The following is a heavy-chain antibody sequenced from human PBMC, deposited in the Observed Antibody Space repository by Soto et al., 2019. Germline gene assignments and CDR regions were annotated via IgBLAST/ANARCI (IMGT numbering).Heavy chain of an antibody. V-gene: IGHV5-51*01. CDR3: ARHINVDTAMVTSGWFDP. J-gene: IGHJ5*02. CDR1: GYSFTSYW. D-gene: IGHD5-18*01. Sequence: PGESLKISCKGSGYSFTSYWIGWVRQMPGKGLELMGIIYPGDSDTRYSPSFQGQVTISADKSISTAYLQWSSLKASDTAMYYCARHINVDTAMVTSGWFDPWGQGTLVTVSS. CDR2: IYPGDSDT.